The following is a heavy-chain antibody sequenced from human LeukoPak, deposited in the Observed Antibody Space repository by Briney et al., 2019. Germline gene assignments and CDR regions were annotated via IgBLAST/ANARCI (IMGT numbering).Heavy chain of an antibody. CDR3: AKAHVLRYFDWLPNFDY. CDR2: ISGSVGST. V-gene: IGHV3-23*01. D-gene: IGHD3-9*01. CDR1: GFTFSSYA. J-gene: IGHJ4*02. Sequence: PGGSLRLSCAASGFTFSSYAMSWVRQAPGKGLEWVSAISGSVGSTYYADSVKGRFTISRDNSKNTLYLQMNSLRAEDTAVYYCAKAHVLRYFDWLPNFDYWGQGTLVTVSS.